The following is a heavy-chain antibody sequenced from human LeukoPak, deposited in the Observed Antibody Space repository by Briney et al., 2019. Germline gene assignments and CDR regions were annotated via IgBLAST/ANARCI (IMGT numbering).Heavy chain of an antibody. CDR3: AKDDGQWLGSYYYYGMDV. CDR1: GFTFSSYA. CDR2: ISYDGSNK. J-gene: IGHJ6*02. Sequence: GGSLRLSCAASGFTFSSYAMHWVRQAPGKGLEWVAVISYDGSNKYYADSVKGRFTISRDNSKNTLYLQMNSLRAEDTAVYYCAKDDGQWLGSYYYYGMDVWGQGTTVTVSS. V-gene: IGHV3-30-3*01. D-gene: IGHD6-19*01.